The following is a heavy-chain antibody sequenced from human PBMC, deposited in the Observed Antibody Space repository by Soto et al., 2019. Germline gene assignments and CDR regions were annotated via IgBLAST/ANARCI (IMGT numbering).Heavy chain of an antibody. D-gene: IGHD3-22*01. CDR1: GYTLSNNG. CDR3: ERAWGVYDSDIDNDVPRLDY. J-gene: IGHJ4*02. CDR2: LSLSGDTM. V-gene: IGHV3-48*01. Sequence: EVQLVESGGGLVQPGGSLRLSCAASGYTLSNNGMNWVRQAPGRGLEWISFLSLSGDTMHYAASVKGRFTFSRDHDKTKLYMQMKSMRVEDKAVYYYERAWGVYDSDIDNDVPRLDYWGQGTLVTVSS.